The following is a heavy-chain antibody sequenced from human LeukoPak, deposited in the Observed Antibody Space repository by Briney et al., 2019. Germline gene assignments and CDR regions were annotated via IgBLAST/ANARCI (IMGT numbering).Heavy chain of an antibody. CDR1: GYTFTSYA. J-gene: IGHJ4*02. CDR2: INTNTGNP. Sequence: GASVKVSCKASGYTFTSYAMNWVRQAPGQGLEWMGWINTNTGNPTYAQGFTGRFVFSLDTSVSTAYLQLSSLKAEDTAVYYCARGSVLMVYASPLGYWGQGTLVTVSS. D-gene: IGHD2-8*01. CDR3: ARGSVLMVYASPLGY. V-gene: IGHV7-4-1*02.